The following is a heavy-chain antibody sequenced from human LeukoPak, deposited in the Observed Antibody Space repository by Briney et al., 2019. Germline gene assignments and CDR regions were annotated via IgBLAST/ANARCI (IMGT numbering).Heavy chain of an antibody. J-gene: IGHJ4*02. CDR1: GYTFSSYG. D-gene: IGHD3-16*01. V-gene: IGHV1-69*06. Sequence: SVKGSCKASGYTFSSYGISWVRQAPGQGLEWMGGVIPIFGTTNYARKFRGRVTLTADKSTRTAYMELSSLRSEDTAVYYCARDNDSRDPPHSDYWGQGTLVTVSS. CDR3: ARDNDSRDPPHSDY. CDR2: VIPIFGTT.